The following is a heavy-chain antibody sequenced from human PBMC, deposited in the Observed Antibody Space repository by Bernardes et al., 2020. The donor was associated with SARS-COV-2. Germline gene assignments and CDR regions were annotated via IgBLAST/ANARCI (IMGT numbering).Heavy chain of an antibody. CDR1: GGSFRGYY. CDR3: ENGLGYYAGIGYFIFDY. CDR2: INHSGST. V-gene: IGHV4-34*01. J-gene: IGHJ4*02. Sequence: SETLSLTCAVNGGSFRGYYWSWIRQPPGKGLEWIGEINHSGSTNYNPSLKSRVTISVDTSKNQFSLKLSSVTAAETAVYYCENGLGYYAGIGYFIFDYWGKGTLVIV. D-gene: IGHD3-22*01.